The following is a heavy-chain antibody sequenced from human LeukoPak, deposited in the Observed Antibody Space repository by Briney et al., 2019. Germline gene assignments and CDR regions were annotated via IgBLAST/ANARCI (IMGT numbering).Heavy chain of an antibody. D-gene: IGHD2-21*02. CDR3: VIVVVTAIQKRVDY. J-gene: IGHJ4*02. CDR2: INSDGSST. Sequence: LPGGSLRLSCAAPGFTFSSYWMHWVRQAPGKGLVWVSRINSDGSSTYYADSVKGRFTISRDNSKNTLYLQMNSLRAEDTAAYYCVIVVVTAIQKRVDYWGQGTLVTVSS. V-gene: IGHV3-74*01. CDR1: GFTFSSYW.